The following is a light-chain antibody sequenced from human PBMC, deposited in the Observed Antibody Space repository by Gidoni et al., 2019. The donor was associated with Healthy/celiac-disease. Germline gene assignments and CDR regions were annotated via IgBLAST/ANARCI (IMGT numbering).Light chain of an antibody. Sequence: EIVMTQSPATLSVSPGERATLSCRASQSVSSNLAWYQQKPGQAPRLLIYGASTRATGIPARFSGSGSGTEFTLTISSLQAEDFAVYYCQKYNNWPPGPWTFGQGTKVEIK. CDR2: GAS. V-gene: IGKV3-15*01. J-gene: IGKJ1*01. CDR1: QSVSSN. CDR3: QKYNNWPPGPWT.